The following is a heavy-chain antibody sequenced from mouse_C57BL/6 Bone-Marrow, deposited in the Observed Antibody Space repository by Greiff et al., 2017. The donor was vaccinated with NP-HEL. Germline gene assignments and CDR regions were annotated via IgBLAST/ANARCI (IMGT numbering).Heavy chain of an antibody. V-gene: IGHV1-62-2*01. CDR1: GYTFTEYT. Sequence: QVHVKQSGAELVKPGASVKLSCKASGYTFTEYTIHWVKQRSGQGLEWIGWFYPGSGSIKYNEKFKDKATLTADKSSSTVYMELSRLTSEDSAVYFCARHERSYYYGSSPFAYWGQGTLVTVSA. D-gene: IGHD1-1*01. J-gene: IGHJ3*01. CDR2: FYPGSGSI. CDR3: ARHERSYYYGSSPFAY.